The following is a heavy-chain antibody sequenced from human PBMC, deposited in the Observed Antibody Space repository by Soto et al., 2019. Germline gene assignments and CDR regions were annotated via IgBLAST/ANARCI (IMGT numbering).Heavy chain of an antibody. V-gene: IGHV1-18*01. CDR1: GYMFVTYG. CDR2: ISAYNGNT. D-gene: IGHD3-10*01. J-gene: IGHJ4*02. Sequence: GASVKVSCKASGYMFVTYGINWVRQAPGQGLEWMGWISAYNGNTKYARNLQGRVTMTTDASTSTAYMEMRSLRSDDTAVYYCARDLDGSGSYYTDYWGPGTLVTV. CDR3: ARDLDGSGSYYTDY.